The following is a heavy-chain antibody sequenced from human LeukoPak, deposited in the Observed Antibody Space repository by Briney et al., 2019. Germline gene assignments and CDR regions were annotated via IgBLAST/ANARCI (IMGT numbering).Heavy chain of an antibody. D-gene: IGHD1-1*01. Sequence: PGGSLDLSWEPSEFPSRNSTIGGSRRPQGKGLEWLSYISGSSSDTNYADSVKGRFTISRDNSNNTLYLQMNSLRAEDTAVYYCAKRNSNWGQGTLVTVSS. CDR3: AKRNSN. CDR1: EFPSRNST. J-gene: IGHJ4*02. V-gene: IGHV3-11*03. CDR2: ISGSSSDT.